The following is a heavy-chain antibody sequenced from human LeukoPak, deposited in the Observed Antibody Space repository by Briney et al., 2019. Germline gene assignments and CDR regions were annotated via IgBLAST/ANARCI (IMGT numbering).Heavy chain of an antibody. V-gene: IGHV4-31*03. J-gene: IGHJ2*01. Sequence: SQTLSLTCTVSGDSISSGVYYWSWIRQHPGKGLEWIGYIYYSGSTYYNPSLKSRVTISVDTSKNQFSLKLSSVTAADTAVYHCASGEMATIWEYFDLWGRGTLVTVSS. CDR1: GDSISSGVYY. D-gene: IGHD5-24*01. CDR3: ASGEMATIWEYFDL. CDR2: IYYSGST.